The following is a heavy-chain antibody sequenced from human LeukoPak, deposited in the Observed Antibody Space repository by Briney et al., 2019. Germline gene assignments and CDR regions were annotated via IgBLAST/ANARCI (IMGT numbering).Heavy chain of an antibody. CDR3: ARDQERYSYGHGFDY. J-gene: IGHJ4*02. D-gene: IGHD5-18*01. Sequence: GGSLRLSCAASGFTFSSYGMNWVRQAPGKGLEWVSYISSSSSTIYYADSVKGRFTISRDNAKNSLYLQMNSLRDEDTAVYYCARDQERYSYGHGFDYWGQGTLVTVSS. CDR1: GFTFSSYG. CDR2: ISSSSSTI. V-gene: IGHV3-48*02.